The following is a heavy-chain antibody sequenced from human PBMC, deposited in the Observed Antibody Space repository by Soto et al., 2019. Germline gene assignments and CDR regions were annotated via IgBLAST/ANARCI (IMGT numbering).Heavy chain of an antibody. J-gene: IGHJ4*02. CDR3: ARAHDGQWLVGRIGY. CDR2: ISYDGSNK. Sequence: QVQLVESGGGVVQPGRSLRLSCAASGFTFSSYAMHWVRQAPGKGLEWVAVISYDGSNKYYADSVKGRFTISRDNSKNTLYLQMNSLRAEDTAVYYCARAHDGQWLVGRIGYWGQGTLVTVSS. V-gene: IGHV3-30-3*01. CDR1: GFTFSSYA. D-gene: IGHD6-19*01.